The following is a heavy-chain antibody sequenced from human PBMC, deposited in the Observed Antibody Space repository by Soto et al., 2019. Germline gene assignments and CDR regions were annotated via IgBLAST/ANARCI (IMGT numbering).Heavy chain of an antibody. D-gene: IGHD3-10*02. CDR3: TRSVLA. Sequence: QVQLQESGSRLVRPSQTLSLTCSVSGGSVNSGGYSRSWIRQPPGKGLEWMGFISASGSPAYNPSLKGRVTISVDRPNNQISLELSSVTAADTAVYYCTRSVLAWRPGTLVSVSS. CDR1: GGSVNSGGYS. J-gene: IGHJ5*02. CDR2: ISASGSP. V-gene: IGHV4-30-2*01.